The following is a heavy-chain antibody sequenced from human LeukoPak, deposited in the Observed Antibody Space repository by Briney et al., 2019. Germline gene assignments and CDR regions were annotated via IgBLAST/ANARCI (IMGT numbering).Heavy chain of an antibody. CDR1: GFTFSSYE. V-gene: IGHV3-48*03. Sequence: SGGSLRLSCAASGFTFSSYEMNWVRQAPGKGLEWVSYISSGSTIYYADSVKGRFTISRDNAKNSLYLQMNSLRAEDTAVYYCAREGLRSSGWYEYWGQGTLVTVSS. CDR3: AREGLRSSGWYEY. CDR2: ISSGSTI. D-gene: IGHD6-19*01. J-gene: IGHJ4*02.